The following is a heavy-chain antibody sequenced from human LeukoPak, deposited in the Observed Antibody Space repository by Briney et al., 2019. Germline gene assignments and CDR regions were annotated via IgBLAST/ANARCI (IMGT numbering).Heavy chain of an antibody. V-gene: IGHV4-59*02. CDR2: ITYSGDT. CDR3: ARGVYGAYFDY. J-gene: IGHJ4*02. Sequence: SETLSLTCAISGGSVSSSYWSWFRQPPGRGLEWIGFITYSGDTKSNPSLKSRVTMSIDTSKNQFSLKLSSVTAADTAVYYCARGVYGAYFDYWGQGTLVTVSS. D-gene: IGHD4-17*01. CDR1: GGSVSSSY.